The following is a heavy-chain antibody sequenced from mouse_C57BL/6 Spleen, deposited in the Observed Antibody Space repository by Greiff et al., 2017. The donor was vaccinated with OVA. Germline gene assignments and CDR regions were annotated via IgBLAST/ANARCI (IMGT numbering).Heavy chain of an antibody. Sequence: EVQLVESGGGLVKPGGSLKLSCAASGFTFSSYAMSWVRQTPEKRLEWVATISDGGSYTYYPDNVKGRYTISRDNAKNNLYLQMSHLKSKDTAMYYCATTVVATDYFDYWGQGTTLTVSS. D-gene: IGHD1-1*01. CDR1: GFTFSSYA. CDR2: ISDGGSYT. V-gene: IGHV5-4*01. J-gene: IGHJ2*01. CDR3: ATTVVATDYFDY.